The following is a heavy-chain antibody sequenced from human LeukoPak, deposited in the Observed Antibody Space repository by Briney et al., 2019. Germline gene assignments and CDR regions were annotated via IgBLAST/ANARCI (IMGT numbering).Heavy chain of an antibody. CDR2: MNGDGSQV. J-gene: IGHJ3*01. CDR1: GFTFSGHW. CDR3: VAWGNSGNS. D-gene: IGHD1-26*01. V-gene: IGHV3-7*01. Sequence: GGSLSLSCAASGFTFSGHWMSWVRQAPAKGLEWVAHMNGDGSQVYYMDFVKGRFTISRDNAKNSLYLQMNGLRAEDTAVYYCVAWGNSGNSWGQGTMVIVSS.